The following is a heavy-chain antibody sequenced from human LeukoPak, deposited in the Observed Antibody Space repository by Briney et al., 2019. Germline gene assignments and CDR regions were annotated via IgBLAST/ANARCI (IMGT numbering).Heavy chain of an antibody. J-gene: IGHJ6*02. CDR2: IRSKANSYAT. CDR1: GFTFSGSA. V-gene: IGHV3-73*01. Sequence: GGSLRLSCAASGFTFSGSAMRWVRQASGKGLEWVGRIRSKANSYATAYAASVKGRFTISRDDSKNTAYLQMNSLKTEDTAVYYCTRPPTDGSGSYYYGMDVWGQGTTVTVSS. CDR3: TRPPTDGSGSYYYGMDV. D-gene: IGHD3-10*01.